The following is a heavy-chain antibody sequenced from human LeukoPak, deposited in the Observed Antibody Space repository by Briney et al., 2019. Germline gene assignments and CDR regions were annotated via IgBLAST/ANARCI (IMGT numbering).Heavy chain of an antibody. CDR2: ISGSSNFI. V-gene: IGHV3-21*01. CDR3: ARNRPAYYFDY. J-gene: IGHJ4*02. Sequence: GGSLRLSCAASEFTFSSYAMNWVRQAPGKGLEWVSSISGSSNFIYYADSLKGRFTISRDNGKNSLFLQMNSLRAEDTAVYYCARNRPAYYFDYWGQGTLVTVSS. CDR1: EFTFSSYA.